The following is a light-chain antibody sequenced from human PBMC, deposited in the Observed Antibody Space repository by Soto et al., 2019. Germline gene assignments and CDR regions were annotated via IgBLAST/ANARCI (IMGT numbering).Light chain of an antibody. CDR3: QQYADSPRT. Sequence: EIVLTQSPGTLSLSPGERATLSYRASQSVGKNYLAWYQQKPGQAPRFLIYGASSRATGIPDRFSGSGSGTDFTLTISRLEPEDSAVYYCQQYADSPRTFGQGTKVEIK. V-gene: IGKV3-20*01. CDR2: GAS. J-gene: IGKJ1*01. CDR1: QSVGKNY.